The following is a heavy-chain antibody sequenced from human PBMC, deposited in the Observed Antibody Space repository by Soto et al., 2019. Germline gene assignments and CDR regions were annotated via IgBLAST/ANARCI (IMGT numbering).Heavy chain of an antibody. D-gene: IGHD3-9*01. J-gene: IGHJ6*03. V-gene: IGHV4-34*01. CDR2: INHSGST. CDR1: GGSFSGYY. Sequence: TSETLSLTCAVYGGSFSGYYWSWIRQPPGKGLEWIGEINHSGSTNYNPSLKSRVTISVDTSKNQFSLKLSSVTAADTAVYYCARGNWGKRYFDWLDGGYYMDVWGKGTTVTVSS. CDR3: ARGNWGKRYFDWLDGGYYMDV.